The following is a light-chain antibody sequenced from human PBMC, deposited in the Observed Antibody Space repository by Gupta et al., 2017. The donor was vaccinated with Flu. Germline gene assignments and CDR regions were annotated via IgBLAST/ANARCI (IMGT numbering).Light chain of an antibody. Sequence: EIVLTQSPGTLSLSPGERATLSCRASQSVRSGYLAWYQQRPGQAPRLLIYGASTRAAGIPDRFSGSESGTDFTFNISRLEPEDSALYFCQQYGSSPTFGPGTKVEIK. CDR3: QQYGSSPT. V-gene: IGKV3-20*01. CDR1: QSVRSGY. CDR2: GAS. J-gene: IGKJ3*01.